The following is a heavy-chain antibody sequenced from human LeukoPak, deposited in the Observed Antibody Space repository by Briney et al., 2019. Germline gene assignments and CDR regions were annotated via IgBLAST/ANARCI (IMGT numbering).Heavy chain of an antibody. Sequence: SETLSLTCAVYGGSFSGYYWSWIRQPPGKGLEWIGEINHSESTNYNPSLKSRVTISVDTSKNQFSLKLSSVTAADTAVYYGARVPALGMVVAATYRRGWFDPWGQGTLVTVSS. D-gene: IGHD2-15*01. CDR3: ARVPALGMVVAATYRRGWFDP. V-gene: IGHV4-34*01. CDR1: GGSFSGYY. J-gene: IGHJ5*02. CDR2: INHSEST.